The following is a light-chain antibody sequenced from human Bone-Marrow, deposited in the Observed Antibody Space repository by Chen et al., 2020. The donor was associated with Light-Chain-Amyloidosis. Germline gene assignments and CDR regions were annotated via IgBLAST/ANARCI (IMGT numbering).Light chain of an antibody. CDR3: QSADSSGTYEVI. CDR1: DLPTQY. V-gene: IGLV3-25*03. CDR2: RDT. Sequence: SYELPQPPSVSVSPGPTARITCSGDDLPTQYAYWYQQKPGQAPVLVIHRDTERPSGISERFSGSSSGTTATLTISGVQAEDEADYHCQSADSSGTYEVIFGGGTKLTVL. J-gene: IGLJ2*01.